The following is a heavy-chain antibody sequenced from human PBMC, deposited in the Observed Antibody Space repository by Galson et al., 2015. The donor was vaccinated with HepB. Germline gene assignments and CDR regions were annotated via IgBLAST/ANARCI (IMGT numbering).Heavy chain of an antibody. CDR1: GGSISSYY. Sequence: ETLSLTCTVSGGSISSYYWSWIRQPPGKGLEWIGYIYYSGSTNYNPSLKSRVTISVDTSKNQFSLKLSSVTAADTAVYYCASSYYDFWSGYPDHHDAFDIWGQGTMVTVSS. CDR2: IYYSGST. J-gene: IGHJ3*02. CDR3: ASSYYDFWSGYPDHHDAFDI. V-gene: IGHV4-59*01. D-gene: IGHD3-3*01.